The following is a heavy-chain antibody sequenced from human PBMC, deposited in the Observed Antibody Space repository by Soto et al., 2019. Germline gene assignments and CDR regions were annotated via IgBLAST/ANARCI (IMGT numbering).Heavy chain of an antibody. CDR2: IRAYNGNT. J-gene: IGHJ4*02. D-gene: IGHD3-3*01. CDR1: GYTFTSYG. Sequence: QVQLVQSGAEVKKPGASVKVSCKASGYTFTSYGISWVRQAPGQGLEWMGWIRAYNGNTNYAQKLQGRVTMTTDTSTSTAYMELRSLRSDDTAVYYCARENDFWSGYYSGYFDYWGQGTLVTVSS. V-gene: IGHV1-18*01. CDR3: ARENDFWSGYYSGYFDY.